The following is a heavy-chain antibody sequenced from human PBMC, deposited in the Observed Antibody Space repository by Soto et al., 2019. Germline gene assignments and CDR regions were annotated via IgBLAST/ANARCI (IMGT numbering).Heavy chain of an antibody. CDR1: GFTFSSYS. CDR2: ISSSSSYI. J-gene: IGHJ6*03. V-gene: IGHV3-21*01. D-gene: IGHD1-1*01. CDR3: ARDEDWNYYYYYMDV. Sequence: EVQLVESGGGLVKPGGSLRLSCAASGFTFSSYSMNWVRQAPGKGLEWVSSISSSSSYIYYADSVKGRFTISRDNAKNSLYLQMNSRRAEDTAVYYCARDEDWNYYYYYMDVWGKGTTVTVSS.